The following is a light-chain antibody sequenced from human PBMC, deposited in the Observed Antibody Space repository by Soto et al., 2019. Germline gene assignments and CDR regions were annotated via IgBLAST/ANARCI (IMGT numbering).Light chain of an antibody. V-gene: IGLV2-11*01. CDR3: CSYAGSYTVV. J-gene: IGLJ2*01. CDR1: SSDVGGYEY. CDR2: DVN. Sequence: QSVLTQPRSVSGSPGQSVTISCTGTSSDVGGYEYVSWYQQLPGKAPKLMIYDVNKRPSGVPDRFSGSKSGNTASLTISGLQTEDEADYYCCSYAGSYTVVFGGGTKLTVL.